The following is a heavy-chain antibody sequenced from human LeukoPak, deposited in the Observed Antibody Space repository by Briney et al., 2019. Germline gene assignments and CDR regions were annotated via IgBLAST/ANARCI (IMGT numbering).Heavy chain of an antibody. J-gene: IGHJ4*02. CDR3: WVEAAPRGEFAS. D-gene: IGHD2-15*01. CDR1: GFTFSSCA. CDR2: ISGSGGST. Sequence: GGSLRLSCAASGFTFSSCAMSWVRQAPGTGLEWVSTISGSGGSTNYADSVKGRFTISRDNSKNTLYLQMNSLRAEDTAVYYCWVEAAPRGEFASGGKGPLVTVS. V-gene: IGHV3-23*01.